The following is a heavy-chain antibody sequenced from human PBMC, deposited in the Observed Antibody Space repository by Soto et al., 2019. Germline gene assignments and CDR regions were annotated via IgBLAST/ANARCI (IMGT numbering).Heavy chain of an antibody. D-gene: IGHD3-22*01. Sequence: GGSLRLSCVASGFGFSDYGMHWVRQAPGKGLEWVTVISYDGSHKYYADSVKGRFTISRDNSKNTLYLQMNSLRAEDTAVYYCAKTTVMIVVVIAGMDVWGQGTTVTVSS. CDR3: AKTTVMIVVVIAGMDV. CDR2: ISYDGSHK. CDR1: GFGFSDYG. V-gene: IGHV3-30-3*02. J-gene: IGHJ6*02.